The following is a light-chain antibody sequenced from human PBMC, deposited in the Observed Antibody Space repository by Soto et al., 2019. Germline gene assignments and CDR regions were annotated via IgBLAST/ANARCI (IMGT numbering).Light chain of an antibody. V-gene: IGKV3-20*01. CDR1: QSVSSDS. CDR3: QQYGSSPLN. J-gene: IGKJ4*01. CDR2: GAS. Sequence: EIVLTQSPGTLSLSPGERATLSCRPSQSVSSDSLAWYQQKPGQAPRLLIFGASSRATGIPDRFSGSGSGTDYTLTIRRLEPEDFAVDYCQQYGSSPLNFGGGTKVEIK.